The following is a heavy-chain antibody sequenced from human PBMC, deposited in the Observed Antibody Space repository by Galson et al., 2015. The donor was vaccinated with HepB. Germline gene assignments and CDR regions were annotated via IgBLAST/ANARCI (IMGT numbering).Heavy chain of an antibody. Sequence: SLRLSCAASGFTFSSYAMSWVRQAPGKGLEWVSAISGSGGSTYYADSVKGRFTISRDNSKNTLYLQMNSLRAEDTAVYYCAKFTYYYDSSGYWGAFDYWGQGTLVTVSS. V-gene: IGHV3-23*01. J-gene: IGHJ4*02. CDR3: AKFTYYYDSSGYWGAFDY. D-gene: IGHD3-22*01. CDR1: GFTFSSYA. CDR2: ISGSGGST.